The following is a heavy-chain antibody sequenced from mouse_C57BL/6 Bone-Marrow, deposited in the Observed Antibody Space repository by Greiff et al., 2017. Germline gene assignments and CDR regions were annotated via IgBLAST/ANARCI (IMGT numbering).Heavy chain of an antibody. CDR3: ASHYYGSSYRYFDV. Sequence: QVQLQQPGAELVKPGASVKLSCKASGYTFTSYWMHWVKQRPGQGLEWIGMIHPNSGSTNYNEKFKSKATLTVDKSSSTAYMQLSSLTSEDSAVYYGASHYYGSSYRYFDVWGTGTTVTVSA. V-gene: IGHV1-64*01. CDR1: GYTFTSYW. J-gene: IGHJ1*03. D-gene: IGHD1-1*01. CDR2: IHPNSGST.